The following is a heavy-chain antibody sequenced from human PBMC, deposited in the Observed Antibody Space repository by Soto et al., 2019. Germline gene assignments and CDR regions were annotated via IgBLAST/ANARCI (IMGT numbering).Heavy chain of an antibody. CDR2: ISGSGGST. J-gene: IGHJ4*02. D-gene: IGHD6-19*01. V-gene: IGHV3-23*01. CDR3: ANRRWGSGWYPIDY. CDR1: GFTFSSYA. Sequence: EVQLLESGGGLVQPGGSLRLSCAASGFTFSSYAMSWVRQAPGKGLEWVSAISGSGGSTYYADSVKGRFTISRDNSKNTLYLQMNSLRAEDTAVYYCANRRWGSGWYPIDYWGQGTLVTVSS.